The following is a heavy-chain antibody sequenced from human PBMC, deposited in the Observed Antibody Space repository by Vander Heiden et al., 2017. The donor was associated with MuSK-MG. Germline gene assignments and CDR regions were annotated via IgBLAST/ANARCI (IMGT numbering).Heavy chain of an antibody. V-gene: IGHV1-69*01. CDR2: IIPIVGTA. CDR3: ARDLKVMSYDGDY. D-gene: IGHD3-3*01. CDR1: GGTFSSYA. J-gene: IGHJ4*02. Sequence: QVQLVQSGAEVKKPGSSVKVSCKASGGTFSSYAISWVRQAPGPGREWMGGIIPIVGTANYAQKFQGRVTITADESTSTAYMELSSLRSEDTAVYYCARDLKVMSYDGDYWGQGTLVTVSS.